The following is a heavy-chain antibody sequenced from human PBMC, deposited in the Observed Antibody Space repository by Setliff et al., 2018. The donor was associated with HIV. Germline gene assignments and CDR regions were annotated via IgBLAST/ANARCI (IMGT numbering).Heavy chain of an antibody. V-gene: IGHV1-2*02. CDR1: GYTFTGYY. Sequence: GASVKVSCKASGYTFTGYYMHWVRQAPGQGPEWMGWINPNSGDTYYAQKFQGSVTMTRDTSINTVYMEPTRLRSDDTAVYYCVRAPYYYDNSGYYYDWGQGTLVTVSS. CDR3: VRAPYYYDNSGYYYD. D-gene: IGHD3-22*01. CDR2: INPNSGDT. J-gene: IGHJ4*02.